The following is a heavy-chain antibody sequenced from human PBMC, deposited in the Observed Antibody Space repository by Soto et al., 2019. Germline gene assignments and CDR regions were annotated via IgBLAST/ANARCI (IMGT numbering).Heavy chain of an antibody. CDR3: ARELSTVTNYGMDV. CDR1: GSSMTTYY. CDR2: IYNSGRGST. V-gene: IGHV4-59*01. Sequence: SETLSLTCSVSGSSMTTYYWHWIRQAPGKGLEWIGFIYNSGRGSTGSNPSLSSRVTISVDTSKNQFSLKLTSVTAADTAVYYCARELSTVTNYGMDVWGQGTTVTVSS. D-gene: IGHD4-17*01. J-gene: IGHJ6*02.